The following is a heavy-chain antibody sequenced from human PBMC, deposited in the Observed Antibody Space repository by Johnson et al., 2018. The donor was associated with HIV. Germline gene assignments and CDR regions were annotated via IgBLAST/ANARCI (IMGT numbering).Heavy chain of an antibody. CDR2: IYSGGST. J-gene: IGHJ3*02. V-gene: IGHV3-66*01. Sequence: VQLVESGGGLVQPGGSLRLSCAASGFTVSSNYMSWVRQAPGKGLEWVSVIYSGGSTYYADSVKGRFTISRDNSKNTLYLQINSLRAEDTAVYYCAREATGSSYAFDIWGQGTMVTVSS. CDR3: AREATGSSYAFDI. D-gene: IGHD6-6*01. CDR1: GFTVSSNY.